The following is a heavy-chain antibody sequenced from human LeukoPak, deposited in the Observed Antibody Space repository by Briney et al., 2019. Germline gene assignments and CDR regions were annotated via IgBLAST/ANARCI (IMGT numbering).Heavy chain of an antibody. V-gene: IGHV3-74*01. CDR3: AKGRYGLFDY. CDR2: INTDGSST. D-gene: IGHD4-17*01. J-gene: IGHJ4*02. CDR1: GFTFRSYW. Sequence: GGSLRLSCEVSGFTFRSYWMHWVRQAPGKGLVWVSRINTDGSSTTYADSVRGRFTISRDNAKNTLYLQMDSLRVEDTAAYYCAKGRYGLFDYWGQGTQVTVSS.